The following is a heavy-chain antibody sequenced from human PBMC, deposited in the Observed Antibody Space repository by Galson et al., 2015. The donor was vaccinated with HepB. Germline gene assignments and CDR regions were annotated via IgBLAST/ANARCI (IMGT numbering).Heavy chain of an antibody. V-gene: IGHV3-7*03. CDR3: TSTISAGPGFY. Sequence: SLRLSCADSGFSFSSYWMSWVRQTPGKGLEWVGNIKQDGSETYYAESMKGRFTISRYNAKKSVYLQMTRLRAEDTAVYYCTSTISAGPGFYWGQGTLVTVSS. CDR1: GFSFSSYW. J-gene: IGHJ4*02. D-gene: IGHD6-13*01. CDR2: IKQDGSET.